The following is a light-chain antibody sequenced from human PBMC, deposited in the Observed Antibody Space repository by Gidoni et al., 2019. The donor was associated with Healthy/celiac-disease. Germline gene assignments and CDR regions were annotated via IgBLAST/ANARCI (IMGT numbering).Light chain of an antibody. V-gene: IGKV4-1*01. CDR3: QQYYSTPRT. CDR1: QSVLYSSNNKNY. J-gene: IGKJ1*01. CDR2: WAS. Sequence: DIVMTQSPDSLAVSPGERATINCKSSQSVLYSSNNKNYLAWYHQKPGQPPKLLIYWASTRDSGVPDRFSGSGSGTDFTRTISSLQAEDVAVYYCQQYYSTPRTFXXXTKVEIK.